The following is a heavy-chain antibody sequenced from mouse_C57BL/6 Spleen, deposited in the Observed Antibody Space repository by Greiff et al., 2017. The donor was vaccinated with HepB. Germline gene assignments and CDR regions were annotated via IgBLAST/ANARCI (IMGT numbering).Heavy chain of an antibody. CDR3: ARSDYYGSSPLDY. CDR1: GYTFTSYW. D-gene: IGHD1-1*01. Sequence: VKQSCKASGYTFTSYWMHWVKQRPIQGLEWIGNIDPSDSETHYNQKFKDKATLTVDKSSSTAYMQLSSLTSEDSAVYYCARSDYYGSSPLDYWGQGTTLTVSS. CDR2: IDPSDSET. J-gene: IGHJ2*01. V-gene: IGHV1-52*01.